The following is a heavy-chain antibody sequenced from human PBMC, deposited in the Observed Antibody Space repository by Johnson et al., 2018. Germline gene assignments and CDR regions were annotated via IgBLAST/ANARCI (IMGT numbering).Heavy chain of an antibody. CDR2: ISYDGSNK. Sequence: QVRLVQSGGGVVQPGRSLRLSCAASGFTFSSYGMHWVRQAPGKGLEWVAVISYDGSNKYYADSVKGRFTISRDNSKNTLYLQMNSLRAEDTAVYYCASIAGRLDAFDIWGQGTMGTVSS. J-gene: IGHJ3*02. V-gene: IGHV3-30*03. CDR1: GFTFSSYG. CDR3: ASIAGRLDAFDI. D-gene: IGHD6-6*01.